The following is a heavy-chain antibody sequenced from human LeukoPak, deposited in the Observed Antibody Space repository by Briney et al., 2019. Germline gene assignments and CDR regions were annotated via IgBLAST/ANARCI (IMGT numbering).Heavy chain of an antibody. CDR1: GVTFSSYA. J-gene: IGHJ4*02. D-gene: IGHD3-10*01. V-gene: IGHV3-23*01. CDR2: IGGSGGST. Sequence: PGGSPRLSCAASGVTFSSYAMSWVRQAPGKGLEWVSNIGGSGGSTYYADSVKGRFTISRDNSKNTLYLQMNSLRAEDTAVYYCAKARTTSGISPSDWGQGTLVTVSS. CDR3: AKARTTSGISPSD.